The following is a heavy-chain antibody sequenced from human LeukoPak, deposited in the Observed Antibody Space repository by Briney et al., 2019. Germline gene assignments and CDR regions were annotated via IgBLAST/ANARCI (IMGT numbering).Heavy chain of an antibody. CDR3: ATSRIPYYGMDV. CDR1: GGSFSGYY. J-gene: IGHJ6*02. D-gene: IGHD2-15*01. CDR2: INHSGST. V-gene: IGHV4-34*01. Sequence: SETLSLTCAVYGGSFSGYYWSWIRQPPGKGLEWIGEINHSGSTNYNPSPKSRVTISVDTSKNQFSLKLSSVTAADTAVYYCATSRIPYYGMDVWGQGTTVTVSS.